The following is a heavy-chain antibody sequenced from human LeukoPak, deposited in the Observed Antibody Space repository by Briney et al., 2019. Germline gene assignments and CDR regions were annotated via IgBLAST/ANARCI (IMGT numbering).Heavy chain of an antibody. J-gene: IGHJ4*02. V-gene: IGHV3-21*01. CDR1: GFTFSSYS. CDR3: ARPGHCSGGSCYRAFDY. Sequence: GGSLRLSCAASGFTFSSYSMNWVRQAPGKGLEWVSSISSSSSYIYYADSVKGRFTISRDNAKNSLYLQMNSLRAEDTAVYYCARPGHCSGGSCYRAFDYWGQGTLVTVSS. CDR2: ISSSSSYI. D-gene: IGHD2-15*01.